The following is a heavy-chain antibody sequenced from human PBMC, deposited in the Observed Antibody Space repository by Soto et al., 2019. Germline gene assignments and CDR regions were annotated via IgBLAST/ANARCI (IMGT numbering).Heavy chain of an antibody. D-gene: IGHD6-13*01. J-gene: IGHJ4*02. CDR2: ISANNGIT. CDR1: GYTFSNYG. CDR3: ARDLIAAAGNDY. V-gene: IGHV1-18*04. Sequence: ASVKVSCKASGYTFSNYGISWLRQAPGQGLEWMGWISANNGITNYAQKVQGRVTMTTDTSTSTAYMELRSLRSDDTAVYYCARDLIAAAGNDYWGQGTLVTVSS.